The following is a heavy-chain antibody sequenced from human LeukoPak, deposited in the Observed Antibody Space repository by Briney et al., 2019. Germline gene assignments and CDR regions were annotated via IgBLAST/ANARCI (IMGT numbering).Heavy chain of an antibody. D-gene: IGHD3-22*01. Sequence: GGSLRLSCAASGFTFSNAWMSWVRQAPGKGLEWVGRIKSKTDGGTTDYAAPVKGRFTISRDDSKNTLYLQMNSLKTEDTAVYYCTTIYYDSSGSQPNNYYYYYYMDVWGKGTTVTISS. CDR1: GFTFSNAW. J-gene: IGHJ6*03. V-gene: IGHV3-15*01. CDR3: TTIYYDSSGSQPNNYYYYYYMDV. CDR2: IKSKTDGGTT.